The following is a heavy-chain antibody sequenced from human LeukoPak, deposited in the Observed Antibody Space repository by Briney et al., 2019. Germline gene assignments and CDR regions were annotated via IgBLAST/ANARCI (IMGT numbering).Heavy chain of an antibody. J-gene: IGHJ6*02. CDR1: GFTFSSYA. Sequence: PVGSLRLSCAASGFTFSSYAMSWVRQAPGKGLEWVSRVSGDGTTTNYADSVKGRFSISRDNAKNTLFLQVSSLTDEDTAVYYCARGGGGVVRNGLDVWGLGTTVTVSS. CDR3: ARGGGGVVRNGLDV. V-gene: IGHV3-74*01. CDR2: VSGDGTTT. D-gene: IGHD2-8*02.